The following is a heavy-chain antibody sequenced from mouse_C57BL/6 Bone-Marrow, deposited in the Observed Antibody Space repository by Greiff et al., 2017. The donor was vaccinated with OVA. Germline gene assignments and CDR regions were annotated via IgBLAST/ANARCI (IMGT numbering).Heavy chain of an antibody. D-gene: IGHD1-1*01. V-gene: IGHV1-66*01. J-gene: IGHJ2*01. CDR2: IYPGSGNT. Sequence: QVQLKESGPELVKPGASVKISCKASGYSFTSYYLHWVKQRPGQGLEWIGWIYPGSGNTKYNEKFKGKAPLTADTSSSTAYMQLSSLTSEDSAVYYCARFPYYYGSSYYFDYWGQGTTLTVSS. CDR3: ARFPYYYGSSYYFDY. CDR1: GYSFTSYY.